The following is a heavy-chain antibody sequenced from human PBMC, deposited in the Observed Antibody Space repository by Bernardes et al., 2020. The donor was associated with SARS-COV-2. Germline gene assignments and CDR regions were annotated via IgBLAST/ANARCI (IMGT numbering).Heavy chain of an antibody. J-gene: IGHJ4*02. V-gene: IGHV3-48*03. CDR2: ISTGGSTK. Sequence: GGPRRLSCAASGFTFSSSVMNWVRQAPGKGLEWVSYISTGGSTKYYADSVKGRFTISRDNAKNSLYLQMNSLRAEDTAVYYCAREYTYGFDSWGQGTLVTVSS. CDR3: AREYTYGFDS. D-gene: IGHD5-18*01. CDR1: GFTFSSSV.